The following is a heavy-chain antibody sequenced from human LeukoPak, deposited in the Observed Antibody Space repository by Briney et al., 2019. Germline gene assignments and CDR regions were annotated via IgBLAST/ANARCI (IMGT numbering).Heavy chain of an antibody. CDR1: GGSISSGGYY. V-gene: IGHV4-39*07. Sequence: PSETLSLTCTVSGGSISSGGYYWGWIRQPPGKGLEWIGSIYHSGNTYYNPFLRSRLTLSLDTSKNQFSLTLNSVTAADTAVYYCARDLESHMDVWGKGTTVTVSS. CDR2: IYHSGNT. D-gene: IGHD2/OR15-2a*01. J-gene: IGHJ6*03. CDR3: ARDLESHMDV.